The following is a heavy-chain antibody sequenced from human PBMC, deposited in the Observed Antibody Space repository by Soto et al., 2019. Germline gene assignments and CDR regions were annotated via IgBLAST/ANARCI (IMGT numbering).Heavy chain of an antibody. CDR2: VYHTGNT. CDR1: GDSISSTFW. D-gene: IGHD3-10*01. Sequence: SETLSLTCAVSGDSISSTFWWTWVRQSPGKGLEWIGEVYHTGNTRYNPSLKSRVTISIDRSKNQFSLKLSSVTAADTAVYYCARVRGSGSRWFDPWGQGTLVTVS. V-gene: IGHV4-4*02. J-gene: IGHJ5*02. CDR3: ARVRGSGSRWFDP.